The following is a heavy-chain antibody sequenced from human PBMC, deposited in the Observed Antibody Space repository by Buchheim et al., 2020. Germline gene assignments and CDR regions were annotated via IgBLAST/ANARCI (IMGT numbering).Heavy chain of an antibody. CDR3: AKLNTAMGTNWYFDL. J-gene: IGHJ2*01. CDR2: IKQDGSEK. Sequence: EVQLVESGGGLVQPGGSLRLSCAASGFTFSSYWMSWGRQAPGKGLEWVANIKQDGSEKYYVDSVKGRFTISRDNAKNSLYLQMNSLRAEDTAVYYCAKLNTAMGTNWYFDLWGRGTL. V-gene: IGHV3-7*03. D-gene: IGHD5-18*01. CDR1: GFTFSSYW.